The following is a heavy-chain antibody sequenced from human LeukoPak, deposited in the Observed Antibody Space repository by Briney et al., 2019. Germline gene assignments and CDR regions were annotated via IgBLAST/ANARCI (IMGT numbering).Heavy chain of an antibody. D-gene: IGHD3-22*01. CDR2: ISDSGGRT. CDR1: GITLGNYG. J-gene: IGHJ4*02. V-gene: IGHV3-23*01. CDR3: AKRGVVIRVILVGFHKEAYYFDS. Sequence: PGGSLRLSCAVSGITLGNYGMSWVRQPPGKGLEWVAGISDSGGRTNYADSVKGRFTISRDNPKNTLYLQMNSLRAEDTAVYFCAKRGVVIRVILVGFHKEAYYFDSWGQGALVTVSS.